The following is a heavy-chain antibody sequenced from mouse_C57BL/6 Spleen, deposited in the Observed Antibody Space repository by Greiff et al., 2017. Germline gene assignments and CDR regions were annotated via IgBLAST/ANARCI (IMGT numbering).Heavy chain of an antibody. CDR1: GYTFTSYW. V-gene: IGHV1-52*01. CDR3: ARGALGYAMDY. D-gene: IGHD4-1*01. CDR2: IDPSDSET. J-gene: IGHJ4*01. Sequence: QVQLQQPGAELVRPGSSVKLSCKASGYTFTSYWMHWVKQRPIQGLEWIGNIDPSDSETHYNQKFKDKATLTVDKSSSTAYMQLSSLTSEDSAVYYGARGALGYAMDYWGQGTSVTVSS.